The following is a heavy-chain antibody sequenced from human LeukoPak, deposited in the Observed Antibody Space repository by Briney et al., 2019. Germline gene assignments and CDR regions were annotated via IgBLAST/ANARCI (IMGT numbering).Heavy chain of an antibody. CDR3: ARVGYDILTGYPRYSFDY. J-gene: IGHJ4*02. CDR1: GGSISSYY. Sequence: PSETLSLTCTISGGSISSYYWSWIRQPAGKGLEWFGRIYTSGSTNYNPSLKSRVTMSVDTSKNQFSLKLSSVTAADTAVYYCARVGYDILTGYPRYSFDYWGQGTLVTVSS. CDR2: IYTSGST. D-gene: IGHD3-9*01. V-gene: IGHV4-4*07.